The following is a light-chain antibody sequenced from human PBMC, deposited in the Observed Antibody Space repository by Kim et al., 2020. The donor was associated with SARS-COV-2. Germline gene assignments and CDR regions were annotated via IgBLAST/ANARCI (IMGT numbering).Light chain of an antibody. CDR2: GAT. V-gene: IGKV3-20*01. CDR3: QQYGSPPT. Sequence: PGGTALLSCTSSRGGSSRYLDQYQQKPGQAPRLLISGATSRGTGIPDRFSGSGSGTDFTLTSSRLEPEDFAVYYCQQYGSPPTFGGGTQVDIK. J-gene: IGKJ4*01. CDR1: RGGSSRY.